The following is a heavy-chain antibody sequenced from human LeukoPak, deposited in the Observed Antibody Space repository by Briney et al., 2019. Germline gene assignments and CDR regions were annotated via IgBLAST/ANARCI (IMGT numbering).Heavy chain of an antibody. V-gene: IGHV4-34*01. J-gene: IGHJ4*02. CDR2: INHSGST. Sequence: SETLSLTCAVYGGFFSGYYWSWIRQPPGKGLEWIGEINHSGSTNYNPSLKSRVTISVDTSKNQFSLKLSSVTAADTAVYYCATSGYGSFDYWGQGTLVTVSS. CDR3: ATSGYGSFDY. D-gene: IGHD5-12*01. CDR1: GGFFSGYY.